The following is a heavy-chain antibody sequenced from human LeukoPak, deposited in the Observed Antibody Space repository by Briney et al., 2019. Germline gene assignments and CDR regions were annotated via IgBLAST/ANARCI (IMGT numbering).Heavy chain of an antibody. CDR1: GFTFSSYS. V-gene: IGHV3-21*01. CDR3: ARVSYYYDSSGYYRSSYFDY. D-gene: IGHD3-22*01. Sequence: PGGSLRLSCAASGFTFSSYSMNWVRQAPGKGLEWVSSISSSSSYIYYADSVKGRFTISRDNAKNSLYLQMNSLRAEDTAVYYCARVSYYYDSSGYYRSSYFDYWGQGTLVTVSS. CDR2: ISSSSSYI. J-gene: IGHJ4*02.